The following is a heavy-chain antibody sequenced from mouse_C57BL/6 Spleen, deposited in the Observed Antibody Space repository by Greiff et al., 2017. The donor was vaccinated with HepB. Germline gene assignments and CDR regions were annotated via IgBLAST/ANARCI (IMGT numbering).Heavy chain of an antibody. Sequence: VQLKESGAELVKPGASVKLSCTASGFNIKDYYMHWVKQRTEQGLEWIGRIDPEDGETKYAPKFQGKATITADTSSNTAYLQLSSLTSEDTAVYYCARAYGSSLWYFDVWGTGTTVTVSS. J-gene: IGHJ1*03. V-gene: IGHV14-2*01. CDR3: ARAYGSSLWYFDV. CDR2: IDPEDGET. CDR1: GFNIKDYY. D-gene: IGHD1-1*01.